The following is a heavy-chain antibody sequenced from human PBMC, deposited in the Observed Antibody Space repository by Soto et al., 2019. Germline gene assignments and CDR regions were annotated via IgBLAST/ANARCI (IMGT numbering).Heavy chain of an antibody. CDR1: GFTFSSYA. CDR3: AKPEGHVLRFFFDY. V-gene: IGHV3-23*01. Sequence: HPGGSLRLSCAASGFTFSSYAMSWVRQAPGKGLEWVSAISGSGGSTYYADSVKGRFTISRDNSKNTLYLQMNSLRAEDTAVYYCAKPEGHVLRFFFDYWGQGTLVTVSS. J-gene: IGHJ4*02. CDR2: ISGSGGST. D-gene: IGHD3-3*01.